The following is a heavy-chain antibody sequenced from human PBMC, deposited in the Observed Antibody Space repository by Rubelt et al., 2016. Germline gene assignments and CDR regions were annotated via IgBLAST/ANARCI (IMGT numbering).Heavy chain of an antibody. D-gene: IGHD6-19*01. CDR3: ARELRAVAGSPA. CDR2: IYHSGST. CDR1: GYSISSGYY. J-gene: IGHJ3*01. V-gene: IGHV4-38-2*02. Sequence: QVQLQESGPGLVKPSETLSLTCTVSGYSISSGYYWGWIRQPPGKGLEWIGSIYHSGSTYYNPSFKIRVTISVDTSKNQFSLKLSSVTAAETAVYYCARELRAVAGSPAWGQGTMVTVSS.